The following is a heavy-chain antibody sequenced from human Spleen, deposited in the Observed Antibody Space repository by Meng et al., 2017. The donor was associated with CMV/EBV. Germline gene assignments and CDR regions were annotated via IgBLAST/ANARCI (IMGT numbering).Heavy chain of an antibody. CDR2: ISGYNGDT. V-gene: IGHV1-18*04. J-gene: IGHJ4*02. CDR1: GYTFTDNY. D-gene: IGHD6-13*01. CDR3: ATLKANSNFDF. Sequence: ASVKVSCKASGYTFTDNYIYWVRQAPGQGLEWMGWISGYNGDTKYAQRFQGRVTITTDESTSTAYMELSSLRSEDTAVYYCATLKANSNFDFWGQGTLVTVSS.